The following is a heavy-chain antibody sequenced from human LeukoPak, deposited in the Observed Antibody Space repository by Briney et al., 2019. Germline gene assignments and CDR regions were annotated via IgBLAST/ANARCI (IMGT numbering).Heavy chain of an antibody. Sequence: GGSLRLSCAASGFTFSTYTMNWVRQAPGKGLEWVSSISGSSSYIYYADSVKDRFTISRDNAKNSLYLQMNSLRADDTAVYYCARASDYDSVWGSYRYYDWFDPWGQGTLVTVSS. CDR1: GFTFSTYT. V-gene: IGHV3-21*01. D-gene: IGHD3-16*02. J-gene: IGHJ5*02. CDR2: ISGSSSYI. CDR3: ARASDYDSVWGSYRYYDWFDP.